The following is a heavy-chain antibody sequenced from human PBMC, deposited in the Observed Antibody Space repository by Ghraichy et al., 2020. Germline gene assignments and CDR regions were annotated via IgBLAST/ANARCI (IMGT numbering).Heavy chain of an antibody. CDR2: INPNSGNT. Sequence: ASVKVSCRASGYTFTGFFLHWVRLAPGQGLEWMGWINPNSGNTNYAQKFQGRVTMTRDTSITTAYMELSRLTSDDTAVYFCARLPGWFISILDDYWGRGTLVTVSS. D-gene: IGHD3-10*01. CDR1: GYTFTGFF. CDR3: ARLPGWFISILDDY. J-gene: IGHJ4*02. V-gene: IGHV1-2*02.